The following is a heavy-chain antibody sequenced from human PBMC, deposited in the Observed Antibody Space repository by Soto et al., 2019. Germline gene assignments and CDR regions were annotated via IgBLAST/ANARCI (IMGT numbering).Heavy chain of an antibody. J-gene: IGHJ4*02. CDR2: IYYSGNT. Sequence: PSQTLPLTCTVSGVSITATTYYWGWIRQPPGKGLEWIGSIYYSGNTYYKASLKSRVTISVDTSKNQFSLKVNSVIAADTAIYYCAHILSGSQFNYWGQGTPVTVS. V-gene: IGHV4-39*01. D-gene: IGHD3-9*01. CDR3: AHILSGSQFNY. CDR1: GVSITATTYY.